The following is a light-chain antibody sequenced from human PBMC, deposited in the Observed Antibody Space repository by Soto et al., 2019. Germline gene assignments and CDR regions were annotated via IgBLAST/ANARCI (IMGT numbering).Light chain of an antibody. CDR1: QTVSSF. CDR3: QRRYNWPPT. CDR2: DTS. J-gene: IGKJ2*01. V-gene: IGKV3-11*01. Sequence: EIVLSQSPAILSLSPGDRATLSCRASQTVSSFLAWYQQKPGQAPRLLIYDTSNRATGVTARFSASGSGTHFTLTMSSLEPDDFSGYFCQRRYNWPPTFGQGTKLEIK.